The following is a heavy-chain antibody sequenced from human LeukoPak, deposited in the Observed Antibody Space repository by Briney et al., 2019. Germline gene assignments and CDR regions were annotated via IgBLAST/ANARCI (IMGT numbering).Heavy chain of an antibody. V-gene: IGHV3-21*01. J-gene: IGHJ4*02. D-gene: IGHD6-13*01. Sequence: GGSLRPSCAASGFTFSSYSMNWVRQAPGKGLEWVSSISSSSSYIYYADSVKGRFTISRGNAKNSLYLQMNSLRAEDTAVYYCAGGRQQLGFDYWGQGTLVTVSS. CDR2: ISSSSSYI. CDR3: AGGRQQLGFDY. CDR1: GFTFSSYS.